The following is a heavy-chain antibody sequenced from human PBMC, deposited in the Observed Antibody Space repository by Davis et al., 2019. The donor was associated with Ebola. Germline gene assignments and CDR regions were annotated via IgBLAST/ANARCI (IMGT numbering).Heavy chain of an antibody. CDR1: GYTLTDYQ. V-gene: IGHV1-2*02. Sequence: GESLKISCKASGYTLTDYQMHWVRQAPGQGLEWMGGINPISGDTNYAESFQGRVTMTRDTSISTVYMELIRLRSDDTAVYFCARDLSYSYYYHYYGMDVWGQGTTVTVSS. D-gene: IGHD3-10*01. CDR2: INPISGDT. J-gene: IGHJ6*02. CDR3: ARDLSYSYYYHYYGMDV.